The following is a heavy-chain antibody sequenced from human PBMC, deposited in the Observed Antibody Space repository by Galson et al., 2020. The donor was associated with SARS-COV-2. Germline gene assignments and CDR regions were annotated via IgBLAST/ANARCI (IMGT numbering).Heavy chain of an antibody. CDR1: RRSISSSSYS. V-gene: IGHV4-39*02. CDR2: LYSSGST. D-gene: IGHD6-19*01. CDR3: GRERYEAGTDLGTYYYYYGMDV. Sequence: SETLSLTCPVSRRSISSSSYSWGWIRQPPGKGLEWIGSLYSSGSTYYNPSLKSRVTISVDTSKNQFSLKLSPVTAADTSGYYCGRERYEAGTDLGTYYYYYGMDVWGQGTTVTVSS. J-gene: IGHJ6*02.